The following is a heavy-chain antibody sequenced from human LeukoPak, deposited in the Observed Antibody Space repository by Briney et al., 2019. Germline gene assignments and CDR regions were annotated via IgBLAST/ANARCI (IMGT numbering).Heavy chain of an antibody. CDR3: ARDRSGGCRNTGLDP. CDR2: ISYDGSNK. CDR1: GFTFSDYG. Sequence: GGSLRLSCAGSGFTFSDYGMHWVRQAPGKGLEWVAVISYDGSNKFYGDSVKGRFTISRDNAKNSLYLQMNSLRAEDTAVYYCARDRSGGCRNTGLDPWGKGTLVTVPS. V-gene: IGHV3-30*03. J-gene: IGHJ5*02. D-gene: IGHD1-14*01.